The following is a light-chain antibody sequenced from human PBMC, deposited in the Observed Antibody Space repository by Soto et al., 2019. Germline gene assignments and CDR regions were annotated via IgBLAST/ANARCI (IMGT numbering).Light chain of an antibody. V-gene: IGLV2-14*01. CDR1: SRDVGGYNY. CDR2: EVN. J-gene: IGLJ1*01. CDR3: SSFTSIKTHV. Sequence: QSALTQPASVSGSPGQSITISCTGTSRDVGGYNYISWYQVRPGKAPKLIIYEVNNRPSGVSDRFSGSKSGNTASLTISRLQADDETDYYCSSFTSIKTHVFGTGTKLTV.